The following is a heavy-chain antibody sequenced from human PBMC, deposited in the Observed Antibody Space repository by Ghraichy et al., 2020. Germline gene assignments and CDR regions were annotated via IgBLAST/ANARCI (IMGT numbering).Heavy chain of an antibody. CDR3: ARDLLGGAWFDP. CDR2: IYSGGST. D-gene: IGHD1-26*01. Sequence: GESLRLSCAASGFTVSSNYMSWVRQAPGKGLEWVSVIYSGGSTYYADSVKGRFTISRDNSKNTLYLQMNSLRAEDTAVYYCARDLLGGAWFDPWGQGTLVTVSS. J-gene: IGHJ5*02. CDR1: GFTVSSNY. V-gene: IGHV3-53*01.